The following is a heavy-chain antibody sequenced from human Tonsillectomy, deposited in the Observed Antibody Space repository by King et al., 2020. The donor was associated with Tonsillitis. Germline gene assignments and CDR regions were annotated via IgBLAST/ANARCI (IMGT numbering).Heavy chain of an antibody. CDR2: IYYSGGT. D-gene: IGHD2-21*02. J-gene: IGHJ4*02. Sequence: QLQESGPGLVKPAQTLSLTCVVSGASMSSGGYPWSWIRQPPGKGLEWIGYIYYSGGTYYNPSLKSRVTISVDTAKNQFSLKLRSVTAADTAMYYRARLGDCAGDCLRQWGQGTLVTVSS. CDR3: ARLGDCAGDCLRQ. V-gene: IGHV4-30-4*07. CDR1: GASMSSGGYP.